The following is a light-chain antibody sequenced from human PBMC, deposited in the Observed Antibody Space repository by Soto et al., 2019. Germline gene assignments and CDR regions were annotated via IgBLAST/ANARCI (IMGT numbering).Light chain of an antibody. CDR2: EVT. Sequence: QSSLTQPASLSVSLGQSITISCTGTTSDVGGYNYVSWYQQHPGKAPILMIYEVTNRPSGVSNRFSGSKSGNTASLTISGLQVEDEAEYYCGSYTGSITYVFRTGTKVNVL. CDR3: GSYTGSITYV. J-gene: IGLJ1*01. V-gene: IGLV2-14*01. CDR1: TSDVGGYNY.